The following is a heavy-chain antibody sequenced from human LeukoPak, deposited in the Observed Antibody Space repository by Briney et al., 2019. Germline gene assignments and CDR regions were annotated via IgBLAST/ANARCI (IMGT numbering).Heavy chain of an antibody. CDR1: GGSISSYY. CDR2: IYYSGST. D-gene: IGHD3-10*01. Sequence: SETLSLTCTVSGGSISSYYWSWIRQPPGKGLEWIGYIYYSGSTTHNPSLRSRGTISVDTSKNQFSLRLTSVTAADTAVYYCARGVLIAEFLFDYWGQGALVTVSS. V-gene: IGHV4-59*01. CDR3: ARGVLIAEFLFDY. J-gene: IGHJ4*02.